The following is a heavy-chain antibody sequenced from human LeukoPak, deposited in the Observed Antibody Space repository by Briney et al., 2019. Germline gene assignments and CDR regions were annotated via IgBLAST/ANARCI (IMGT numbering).Heavy chain of an antibody. D-gene: IGHD3-22*01. J-gene: IGHJ3*02. Sequence: GSLRLSCAASGFTFSNYPMHWVRQAPGKGLEYVSAIGDNGGSTYYANSVEGRFTISRDNSKDTLFLQMGSLKAEDMAVYYCAREGHSSGHCGAFDIWGQGTMVTVSS. CDR1: GFTFSNYP. CDR3: AREGHSSGHCGAFDI. V-gene: IGHV3-64*01. CDR2: IGDNGGST.